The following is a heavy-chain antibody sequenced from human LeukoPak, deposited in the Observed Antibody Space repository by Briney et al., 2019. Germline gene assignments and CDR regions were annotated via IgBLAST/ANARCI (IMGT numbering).Heavy chain of an antibody. CDR3: AKARAVGASIGPFVF. V-gene: IGHV3-23*01. CDR2: IGASGISI. D-gene: IGHD1-26*01. Sequence: GGSLRLSCAASGLTFSSYAMSWLRQAPGKGREWVSAIGASGISIYYADSVKGRFTISRDNSKNTLYLQMSSLRAEDTAVYYCAKARAVGASIGPFVFWGQGALVTVSS. CDR1: GLTFSSYA. J-gene: IGHJ4*02.